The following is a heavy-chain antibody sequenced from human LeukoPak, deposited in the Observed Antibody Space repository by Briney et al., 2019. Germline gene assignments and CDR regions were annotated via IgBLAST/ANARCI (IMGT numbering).Heavy chain of an antibody. CDR2: MSPNSGDT. CDR1: GYTFTSYY. D-gene: IGHD7-27*01. V-gene: IGHV1-8*02. Sequence: ASVKVSCKASGYTFTSYYMHWVRQATGQGLEWMGWMSPNSGDTGYAQKFQGRVTMTSDSSISTAYMELSSLRSEDTAIYYCVRTPPNWGFDYWGQGTLVTVS. CDR3: VRTPPNWGFDY. J-gene: IGHJ4*02.